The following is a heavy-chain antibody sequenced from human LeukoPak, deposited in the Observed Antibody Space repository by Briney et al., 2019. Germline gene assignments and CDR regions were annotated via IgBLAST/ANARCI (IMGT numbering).Heavy chain of an antibody. CDR3: ARDWDDYGSVSRAFDI. CDR1: GGTFSSYA. V-gene: IGHV1-69*13. CDR2: IIPIFGTA. D-gene: IGHD3-10*01. Sequence: GASVKVSCKASGGTFSSYAISWVRQAPGQGLEWMGGIIPIFGTANYAQKFQGRVTITADESTSTAYMELSSLRSEDTAVYYCARDWDDYGSVSRAFDIWGQGTMVTVSS. J-gene: IGHJ3*02.